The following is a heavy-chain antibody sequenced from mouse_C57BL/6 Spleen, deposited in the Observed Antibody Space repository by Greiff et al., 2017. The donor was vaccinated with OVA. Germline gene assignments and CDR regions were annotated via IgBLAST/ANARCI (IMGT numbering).Heavy chain of an antibody. V-gene: IGHV1-22*01. Sequence: EVKLMESGPELVKPGASVKMSCKASGYTFTDYNMHWVKQSHGKSLEWIGYINPNNGGTSYNQKFKGKATLTVNKSSSTAYMELRSLTSEDSAVYYCARKSGITNYFDYWGQGTTLTVSS. J-gene: IGHJ2*01. CDR2: INPNNGGT. D-gene: IGHD1-1*01. CDR3: ARKSGITNYFDY. CDR1: GYTFTDYN.